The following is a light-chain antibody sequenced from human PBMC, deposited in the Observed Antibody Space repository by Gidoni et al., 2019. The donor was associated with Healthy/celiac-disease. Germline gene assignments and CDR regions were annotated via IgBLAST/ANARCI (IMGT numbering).Light chain of an antibody. Sequence: DIVLTQSPDSLAVSLGERATIHCKSSQSVLYSSHNKNYLAWYQQNPGQPPKLLIYWASTRESGVPDRFSGSGSGTDFTLTISSLQAVDVAVYYCQQYYSTPPTFGQGTKVEIK. CDR1: QSVLYSSHNKNY. V-gene: IGKV4-1*01. CDR2: WAS. CDR3: QQYYSTPPT. J-gene: IGKJ1*01.